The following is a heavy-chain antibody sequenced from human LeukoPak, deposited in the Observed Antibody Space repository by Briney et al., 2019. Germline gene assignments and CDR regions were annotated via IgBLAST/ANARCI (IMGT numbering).Heavy chain of an antibody. D-gene: IGHD4-17*01. J-gene: IGHJ4*02. V-gene: IGHV3-21*01. CDR1: GFSFYRYS. Sequence: PGGSLSLSCATAGFSFYRYSLIWVRQAPGKGLEWVASITGRSSYIYYADSVKGRFTVSRDNAKKSLYLRMSSLRVEHTAVYYCARDPSLESDYGVYSADWGQGTLVTVAS. CDR2: ITGRSSYI. CDR3: ARDPSLESDYGVYSAD.